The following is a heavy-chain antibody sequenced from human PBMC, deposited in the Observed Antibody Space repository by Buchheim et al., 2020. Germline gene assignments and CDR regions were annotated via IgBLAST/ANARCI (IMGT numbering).Heavy chain of an antibody. CDR1: GFTFRDYA. CDR3: AKDLYRDFWSVYWFDP. D-gene: IGHD3-3*01. V-gene: IGHV3-23*01. Sequence: EVQLLESGGGLVQPGGSLRLSCAASGFTFRDYAMSWVRQAPGKGLEWVSVSSGSGGSTYYADSVKGRFTISRANSKNTLYLQMNSLRAEDTAVYYCAKDLYRDFWSVYWFDPWGQGTL. J-gene: IGHJ5*02. CDR2: SSGSGGST.